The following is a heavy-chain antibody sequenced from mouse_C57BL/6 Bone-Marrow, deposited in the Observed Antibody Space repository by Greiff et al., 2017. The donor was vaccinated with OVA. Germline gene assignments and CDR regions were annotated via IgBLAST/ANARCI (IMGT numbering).Heavy chain of an antibody. Sequence: VQLQQSGPGLVKPSQTVFLTCTVTGISITTGNYRWSWIRQFPGNKLEWIGYIYYSGTITYNPSLTSRTTITRDTPKNQFFLEMNSLTAEDTATYYCAREGIPYYGSSSPYYFDYWGQGTTLTVSS. CDR1: GISITTGNYR. CDR2: IYYSGTI. V-gene: IGHV3-5*01. J-gene: IGHJ2*01. D-gene: IGHD1-1*01. CDR3: AREGIPYYGSSSPYYFDY.